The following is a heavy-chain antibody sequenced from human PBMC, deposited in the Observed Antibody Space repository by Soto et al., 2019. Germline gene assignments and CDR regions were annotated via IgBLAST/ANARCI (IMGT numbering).Heavy chain of an antibody. CDR2: IRSKGDGGTT. J-gene: IGHJ6*02. CDR1: GFTSSHAW. V-gene: IGHV3-15*01. D-gene: IGHD2-15*01. CDR3: ATDQAGGYFYYYGMVV. Sequence: GGSLRLSCAASGFTSSHAWMSWVRQAPGKGLEWVGRIRSKGDGGTTDYAAPVKGRFTISGDDSKNTLFLQMNSLKAEDTAVYYCATDQAGGYFYYYGMVVWGQGTTVTVSS.